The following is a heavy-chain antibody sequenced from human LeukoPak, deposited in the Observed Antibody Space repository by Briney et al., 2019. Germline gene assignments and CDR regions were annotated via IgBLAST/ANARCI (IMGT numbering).Heavy chain of an antibody. J-gene: IGHJ4*02. CDR3: ARAKFIAARPDVGFYY. CDR1: GYTFTNYY. Sequence: ASVKVSCTASGYTFTNYYIHWVRQAPGQGLECMGIINPSGGSTSYAQKFQGRVTMTRDMSTSTVYMELSSLRSEDTAVYYCARAKFIAARPDVGFYYWGQGTLVTVSS. V-gene: IGHV1-46*01. D-gene: IGHD6-6*01. CDR2: INPSGGST.